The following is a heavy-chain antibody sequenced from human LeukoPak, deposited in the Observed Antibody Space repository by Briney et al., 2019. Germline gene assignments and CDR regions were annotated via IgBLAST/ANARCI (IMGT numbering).Heavy chain of an antibody. J-gene: IGHJ4*02. CDR1: GFTFSSYG. CDR3: AKPAISSRGWYYDY. D-gene: IGHD6-19*01. Sequence: GGSLRLSCAASGFTFSSYGMSWVRQAPGKGLEWVSAINDSGGSTYYADSVKGRFTISRDNSKNTLYLQMNSLGAEDTAVYYCAKPAISSRGWYYDYWGQGTLVTVSS. CDR2: INDSGGST. V-gene: IGHV3-23*01.